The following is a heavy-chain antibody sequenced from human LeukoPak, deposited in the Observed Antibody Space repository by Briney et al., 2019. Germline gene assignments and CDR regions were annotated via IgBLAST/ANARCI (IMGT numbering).Heavy chain of an antibody. CDR3: VRDGHLGITMFVPWFDP. J-gene: IGHJ5*02. CDR1: GFTFSSYA. D-gene: IGHD3-3*01. CDR2: ISYDGDDGSNI. V-gene: IGHV3-30-3*01. Sequence: GGSLRLSCTASGFTFSSYAMHWVRQAPGKGLEWVAVISYDGDDGSNIYYADSVKGRFTISRDNSKSTLYLQMNSLRVEDTAHYYCVRDGHLGITMFVPWFDPWGQGTQVTVSS.